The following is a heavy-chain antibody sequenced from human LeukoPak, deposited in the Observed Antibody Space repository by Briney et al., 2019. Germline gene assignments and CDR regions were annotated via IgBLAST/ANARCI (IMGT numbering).Heavy chain of an antibody. CDR2: INQDGSEK. Sequence: GGSLRLSCAASGFTFSTYWMNWYRQAPGKGLEWVANINQDGSEKYSVDSVKGRFTISRDNAKNSLYLQMDSLRAEDTAVYYCARDLVVVGSYFYYGMDVWGQGTTVTVSS. J-gene: IGHJ6*02. V-gene: IGHV3-7*01. CDR1: GFTFSTYW. CDR3: ARDLVVVGSYFYYGMDV. D-gene: IGHD2-21*01.